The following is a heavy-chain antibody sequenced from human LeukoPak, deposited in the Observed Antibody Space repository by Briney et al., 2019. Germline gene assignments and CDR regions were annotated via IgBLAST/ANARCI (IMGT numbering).Heavy chain of an antibody. CDR2: IYPGDSDT. CDR3: ARQYPMGLAVAGRGWFDP. V-gene: IGHV5-51*01. D-gene: IGHD6-19*01. J-gene: IGHJ5*02. CDR1: GYSFTSYW. Sequence: GESLKISCKGSGYSFTSYWIGWVRQMPGKGLEWMGIIYPGDSDTRYSLSFQGQVTISADKSISTACLQWSSLKASDTAMYYCARQYPMGLAVAGRGWFDPWGQGTLVTVSS.